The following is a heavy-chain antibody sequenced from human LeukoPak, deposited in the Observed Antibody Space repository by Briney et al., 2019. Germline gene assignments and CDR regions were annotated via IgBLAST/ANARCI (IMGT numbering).Heavy chain of an antibody. CDR2: ISYDGSNK. D-gene: IGHD1-26*01. V-gene: IGHV3-30-3*01. J-gene: IGHJ4*02. Sequence: GRYLRLSCAASGFTFSSYAMHWVRQAPGKGLEWVAVISYDGSNKYYADSVKGRFTISRDNSKNTLYLQMNSLRAEDTAVYYCARDRVGATDYFDYWGQGTLVTVSS. CDR1: GFTFSSYA. CDR3: ARDRVGATDYFDY.